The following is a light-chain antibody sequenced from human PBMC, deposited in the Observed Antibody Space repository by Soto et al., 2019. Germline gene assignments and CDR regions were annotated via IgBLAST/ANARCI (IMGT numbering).Light chain of an antibody. CDR2: GVF. Sequence: EIVLTQSPDTLSLSPGERATLSCRASQSVASNQLAWYQHKSGQAPRLLIHGVFTRANGIPDGFSGSGSGTDFTLTISRLEPEDFALYYCQQYGGSPQTFGQGTKVEIK. CDR1: QSVASNQ. V-gene: IGKV3-20*01. J-gene: IGKJ1*01. CDR3: QQYGGSPQT.